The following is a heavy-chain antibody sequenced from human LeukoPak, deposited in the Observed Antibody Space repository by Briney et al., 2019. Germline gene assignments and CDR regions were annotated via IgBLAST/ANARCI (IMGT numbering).Heavy chain of an antibody. CDR3: ASNRRALGAFDI. J-gene: IGHJ3*02. D-gene: IGHD1-14*01. Sequence: ASVKVSCKASGYTFTSYGISWVRQAPGQGLEWMGWISAYNGNTNYAQKLQGRVTITTDESTSTAYMELSSLRSEDTAVYYCASNRRALGAFDIWGQGTMVTVSS. CDR2: ISAYNGNT. V-gene: IGHV1-18*01. CDR1: GYTFTSYG.